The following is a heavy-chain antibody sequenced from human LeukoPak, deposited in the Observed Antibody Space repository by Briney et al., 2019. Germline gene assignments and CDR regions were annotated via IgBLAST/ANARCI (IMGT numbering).Heavy chain of an antibody. V-gene: IGHV1-18*01. J-gene: IGHJ4*02. CDR3: ARTAIDYGDGFDY. Sequence: ASVKVSCKASGGTFSSYAISWVRQAPGQGLEWMGWISAYNGNTNYAQKLQGRVTMTTDTSTSTAYMELRSLRSDDTAVYYCARTAIDYGDGFDYWGQGTLVTVSS. CDR1: GGTFSSYA. D-gene: IGHD4-17*01. CDR2: ISAYNGNT.